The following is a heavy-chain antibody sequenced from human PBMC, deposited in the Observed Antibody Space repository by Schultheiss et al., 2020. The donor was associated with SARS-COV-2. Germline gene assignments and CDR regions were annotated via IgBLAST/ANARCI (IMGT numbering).Heavy chain of an antibody. V-gene: IGHV3-53*01. Sequence: GGSLRLSCAASGFTVSSNYMSWVRQAPGKGLEWVSVIYSGGSTYYADSVKGRFTISRDNSKNTLYLQMNSLRAEDTAVYYCARLDGWLRGWFDHWGQGTLVTVSS. CDR1: GFTVSSNY. CDR2: IYSGGST. J-gene: IGHJ5*02. D-gene: IGHD5-12*01. CDR3: ARLDGWLRGWFDH.